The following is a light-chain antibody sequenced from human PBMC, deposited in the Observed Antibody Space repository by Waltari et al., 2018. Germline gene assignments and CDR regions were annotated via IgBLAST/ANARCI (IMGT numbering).Light chain of an antibody. CDR1: QSIRSY. V-gene: IGKV1-39*01. J-gene: IGKJ2*01. Sequence: DIQMTQSPSSLSASVGDRVTITCRASQSIRSYLNWYQQKPGKAPKLLIYDASNLQSGVPSRFSGSGSGTDFTLTISRLQAEDFATYFCQQSYSTPRTFGQGTKLEIK. CDR3: QQSYSTPRT. CDR2: DAS.